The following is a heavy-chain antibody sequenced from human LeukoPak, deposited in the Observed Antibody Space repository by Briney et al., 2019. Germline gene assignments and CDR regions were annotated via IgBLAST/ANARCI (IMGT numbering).Heavy chain of an antibody. D-gene: IGHD4-17*01. Sequence: SETLSLTCTVSGGSISSSSYYWGWIRQPPGKGLEWIGSIYYSGSTYYNPSLKSRVTISVDTSKNQFSLKLSSVTAADTAVYYCARVHTVTTGVGWFDPWGQGTLVTVSS. V-gene: IGHV4-39*01. CDR1: GGSISSSSYY. J-gene: IGHJ5*02. CDR3: ARVHTVTTGVGWFDP. CDR2: IYYSGST.